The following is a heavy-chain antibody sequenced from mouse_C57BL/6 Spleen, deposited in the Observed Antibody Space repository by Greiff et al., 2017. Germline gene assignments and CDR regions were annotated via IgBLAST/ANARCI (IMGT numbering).Heavy chain of an antibody. CDR1: GYTFTSYW. J-gene: IGHJ2*01. CDR2: IHPNSGST. D-gene: IGHD1-1*01. Sequence: QVQLQQPGAELVKPGASVKLSCKASGYTFTSYWMHGVKQRPGQGLEWIGMIHPNSGSTNYNEKFKGKATLTADKSSRTAYMQLSSLSSVDSAVYDCARCVLRRPFDYWGQGTTLTVSS. V-gene: IGHV1-64*01. CDR3: ARCVLRRPFDY.